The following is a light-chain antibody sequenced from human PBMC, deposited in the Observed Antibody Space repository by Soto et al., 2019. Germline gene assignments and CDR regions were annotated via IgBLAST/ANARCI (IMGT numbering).Light chain of an antibody. J-gene: IGLJ2*01. V-gene: IGLV2-8*01. CDR1: SSDVGGYNY. CDR2: EVS. CDR3: CSYAGSNNLGV. Sequence: QSVLTQPHSASGSPGQSVTISCTGTSSDVGGYNYVSWYQHHPGKAPKLMIYEVSKRPSGVPDRFSGSKSGNTASLTVSGLQAEDEADYYCCSYAGSNNLGVFGGGTKLTVL.